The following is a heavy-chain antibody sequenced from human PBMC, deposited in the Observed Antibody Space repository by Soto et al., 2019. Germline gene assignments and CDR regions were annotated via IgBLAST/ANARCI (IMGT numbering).Heavy chain of an antibody. CDR2: IYWDDDK. Sequence: QITLKESGPTLVKPTQTLTLTCTFSGFSLGTSGVGVGWIRQPPGKALEWLALIYWDDDKRFSPSLKTRLTITKDTSRTQVVLTMTNMYPIDTGTYYCAHRIGGSSSWLFDSWGQGTLVTVSS. CDR1: GFSLGTSGVG. J-gene: IGHJ4*02. V-gene: IGHV2-5*02. CDR3: AHRIGGSSSWLFDS. D-gene: IGHD6-13*01.